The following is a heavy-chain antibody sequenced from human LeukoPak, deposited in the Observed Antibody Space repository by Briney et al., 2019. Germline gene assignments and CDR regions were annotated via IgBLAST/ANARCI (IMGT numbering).Heavy chain of an antibody. J-gene: IGHJ3*02. CDR2: ISGSGGST. CDR1: GFTFSSYA. CDR3: AKDYDILTGYPHGAFDI. V-gene: IGHV3-23*01. Sequence: GGSLRLSCAASGFTFSSYAMSWVRQDPGKGLEWVSAISGSGGSTYYADSVKGRFTISRDNSKNTLYLQMNSLRAEDTAVYYCAKDYDILTGYPHGAFDIWGQGTMVTVSS. D-gene: IGHD3-9*01.